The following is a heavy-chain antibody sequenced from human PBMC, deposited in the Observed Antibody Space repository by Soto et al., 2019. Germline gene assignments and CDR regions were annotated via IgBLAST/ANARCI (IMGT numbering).Heavy chain of an antibody. D-gene: IGHD6-19*01. V-gene: IGHV4-34*01. CDR3: ERGGSSDWQVALDI. CDR2: LQHRGIS. Sequence: QVQQQPWGAGLLKPSETLSLTCPVYARSFSHYYWNWIRQSPVQGLEWIVKLQHRGISSSNPALRSRVSISVDMSKNQFSLTLRSVSAAETAVDDCERGGSSDWQVALDIWGKGPMVHVSA. J-gene: IGHJ3*02. CDR1: ARSFSHYY.